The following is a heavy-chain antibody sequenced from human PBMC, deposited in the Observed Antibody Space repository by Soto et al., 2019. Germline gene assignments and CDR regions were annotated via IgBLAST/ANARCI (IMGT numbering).Heavy chain of an antibody. CDR3: ARSPPSASSGYYGMDV. V-gene: IGHV1-69*01. J-gene: IGHJ6*02. D-gene: IGHD3-22*01. CDR2: SIPIFGIP. Sequence: QVQLVQSGAEVKKPGSSVKVSCTASGGTFSSYAISWVRQAPGQGLEWMGVSIPIFGIPNYAQKFQGRVTLTADEFTSTAYMELSSRRSEDTAMYYCARSPPSASSGYYGMDVWGQGTTVTVSS. CDR1: GGTFSSYA.